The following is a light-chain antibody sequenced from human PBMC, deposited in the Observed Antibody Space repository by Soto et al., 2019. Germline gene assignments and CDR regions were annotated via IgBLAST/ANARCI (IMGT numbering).Light chain of an antibody. CDR2: WAS. J-gene: IGKJ4*01. Sequence: VMTQYPDSLAVSLGERATINCKSNHTLLYNSKNYLAWYQQKPGQPPKLLIYWASTRQSGVPDRISGSGSGTDFSLTISSLQAEDAAVYYCQQYYSTPLTFGGGTKV. V-gene: IGKV4-1*01. CDR1: HTLLYNSKNY. CDR3: QQYYSTPLT.